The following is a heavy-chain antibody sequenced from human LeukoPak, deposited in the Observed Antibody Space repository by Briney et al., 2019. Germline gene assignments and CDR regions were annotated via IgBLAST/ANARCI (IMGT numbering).Heavy chain of an antibody. CDR3: ARVRDVVVAATDYYYYGMDV. Sequence: HPGGSLRLSCAASGFTVSNNYMMWVRQAPGKGLEWVSAIFRDDSTYYADSVKGRLTISRDNSKNTLYLQMSSVRAEDTAVYYCARVRDVVVAATDYYYYGMDVWGQGTTVTVSS. J-gene: IGHJ6*02. CDR1: GFTVSNNY. V-gene: IGHV3-66*02. D-gene: IGHD2-15*01. CDR2: IFRDDST.